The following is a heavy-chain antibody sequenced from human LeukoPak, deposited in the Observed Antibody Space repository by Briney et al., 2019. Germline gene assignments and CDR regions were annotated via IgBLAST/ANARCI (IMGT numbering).Heavy chain of an antibody. J-gene: IGHJ6*03. D-gene: IGHD3-3*01. CDR1: GFTFSSYW. V-gene: IGHV3-74*01. Sequence: PGGSLRLSCAASGFTFSSYWMHWVRQAPGKGLVWVSRINSDGSSTSYADSVKGRFTISRDNAKNTLYLQMNSLRAEDTALYYCARVDERRSGYYWTAYYYYYMDVWGKGTTVTVSS. CDR3: ARVDERRSGYYWTAYYYYYMDV. CDR2: INSDGSST.